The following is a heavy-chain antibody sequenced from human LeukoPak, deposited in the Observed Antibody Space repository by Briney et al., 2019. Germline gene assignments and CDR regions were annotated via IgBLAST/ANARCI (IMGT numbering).Heavy chain of an antibody. J-gene: IGHJ5*02. CDR2: ISGSGGST. Sequence: GGSLRLSCAASGFTFSSYAMSWVRQAPGKGLEWVSAISGSGGSTHYADSVKGRFTISRDNSKNTLYLQMNSLRAEDTAVYYCAKDRDGIVVVPTHTFDPWGQGTLVTVSS. V-gene: IGHV3-23*01. D-gene: IGHD2-2*01. CDR1: GFTFSSYA. CDR3: AKDRDGIVVVPTHTFDP.